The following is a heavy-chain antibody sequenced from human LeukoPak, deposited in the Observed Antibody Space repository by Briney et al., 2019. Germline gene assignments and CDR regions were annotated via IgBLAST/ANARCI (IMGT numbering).Heavy chain of an antibody. CDR1: GGSISSYY. D-gene: IGHD3-3*01. CDR2: IYYSGST. Sequence: KPSETLSLTCTVSGGSISSYYWSWIRQPPGKGLEWIGYIYYSGSTNYNPSLKSRVTISVDTSKNQFSLKLSSVTAADTAVYYCARVYYDFWSGYPIGGPFDYWGQGTLVTVSS. J-gene: IGHJ4*02. V-gene: IGHV4-59*01. CDR3: ARVYYDFWSGYPIGGPFDY.